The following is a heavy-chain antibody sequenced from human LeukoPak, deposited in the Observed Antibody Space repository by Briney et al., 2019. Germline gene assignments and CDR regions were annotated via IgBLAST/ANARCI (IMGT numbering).Heavy chain of an antibody. CDR3: AXLHXSGXPXXYXXL. CDR1: GGSISSYY. Sequence: CTVSGGSISSYYWSWIRQPAGKGLEWIGRIYTSGSTNYNPSLKSRVTISVDTSKNQFSLKLSSVTAADTAVYYCAXLHXSGXPXXYXXLWGRGTLVTVSS. V-gene: IGHV4-4*07. D-gene: IGHD6-19*01. J-gene: IGHJ2*01. CDR2: IYTSGST.